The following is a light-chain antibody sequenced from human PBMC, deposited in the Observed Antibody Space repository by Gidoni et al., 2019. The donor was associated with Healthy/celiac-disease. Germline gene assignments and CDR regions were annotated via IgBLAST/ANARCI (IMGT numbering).Light chain of an antibody. CDR3: QQYGSSPPYT. CDR1: QSVSSSY. J-gene: IGKJ2*01. CDR2: GAS. Sequence: IVLTQSPGTLSLSPGERATLSCRASQSVSSSYLAWYQQTPGQAPRLLIYGASSRATGIPDRFSGSGYGTDFTLTISRLEPEDFAVYYCQQYGSSPPYTFGQGTKLEIK. V-gene: IGKV3-20*01.